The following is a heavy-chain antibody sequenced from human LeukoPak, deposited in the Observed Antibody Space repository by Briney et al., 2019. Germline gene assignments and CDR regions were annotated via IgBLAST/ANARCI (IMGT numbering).Heavy chain of an antibody. J-gene: IGHJ4*02. D-gene: IGHD3-22*01. CDR3: ARTYDSDGYYAIGY. CDR1: GASVNSYI. CDR2: IHYIGTT. V-gene: IGHV4-59*02. Sequence: PSETLSLTRTVSGASVNSYIWSWIRQPPGKGLEWIGYIHYIGTTNYNPSLKSRVTISVDSSKNQFSLRLSSVTAADTAVYYCARTYDSDGYYAIGYWGQGTLVTVSS.